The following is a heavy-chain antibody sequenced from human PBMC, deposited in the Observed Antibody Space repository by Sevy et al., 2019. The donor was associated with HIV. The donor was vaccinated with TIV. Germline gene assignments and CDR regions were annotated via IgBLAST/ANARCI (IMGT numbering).Heavy chain of an antibody. CDR1: GGSISSYY. CDR3: AVIDFWSGYLDY. CDR2: IYYSGST. J-gene: IGHJ4*02. Sequence: SETLSLTCTVSGGSISSYYWSWIRQPPGKGLEWIGYIYYSGSTNYNPSLKSRVTISVDTSKNQFSLKLSSVTAADTVVYYCAVIDFWSGYLDYWGQGTLVTVSS. D-gene: IGHD3-3*01. V-gene: IGHV4-59*01.